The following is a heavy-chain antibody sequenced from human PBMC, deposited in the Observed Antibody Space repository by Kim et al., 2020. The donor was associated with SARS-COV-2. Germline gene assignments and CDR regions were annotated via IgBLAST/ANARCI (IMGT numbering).Heavy chain of an antibody. Sequence: SVKVSCKASGGTFSSYAISWVRQAPGQGLEWMGGIIPIFGTANYAQKFQGRVTITADESTSTAYMELSSLRSEDTAVYYCATDPGSRRYYFDYWGQGTLVTVSS. CDR3: ATDPGSRRYYFDY. CDR2: IIPIFGTA. V-gene: IGHV1-69*13. CDR1: GGTFSSYA. J-gene: IGHJ4*02. D-gene: IGHD2-2*01.